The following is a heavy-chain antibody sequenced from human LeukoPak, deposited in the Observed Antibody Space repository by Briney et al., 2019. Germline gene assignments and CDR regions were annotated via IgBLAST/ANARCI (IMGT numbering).Heavy chain of an antibody. D-gene: IGHD6-19*01. V-gene: IGHV4-39*07. Sequence: SETLSLTCTVSGGSISSGSYYWGWIRQPPGKGLEWIGSIYYSGSTYYNPSLKSRVTISVDTSKNQFSLKLSSVTAADTAVYYCARERSSVAANDGDYWGQGTLVTVSS. CDR2: IYYSGST. CDR3: ARERSSVAANDGDY. J-gene: IGHJ4*02. CDR1: GGSISSGSYY.